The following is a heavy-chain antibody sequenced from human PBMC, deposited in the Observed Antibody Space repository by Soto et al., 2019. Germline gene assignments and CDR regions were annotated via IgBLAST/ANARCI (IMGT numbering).Heavy chain of an antibody. D-gene: IGHD2-21*01. J-gene: IGHJ5*02. CDR3: ARDGAGAYGLGWFDP. CDR1: GDSISRGGYY. Sequence: QVQLQESGPRLVKPSQTLSLTCTVSGDSISRGGYYWNWLSQHPRKGLEWIGYIYHSGSTIYNPSLKSRVTISVDTSKNRLSLELSNVTAAHTAIYYCARDGAGAYGLGWFDPWGQGILVTVSS. V-gene: IGHV4-31*03. CDR2: IYHSGST.